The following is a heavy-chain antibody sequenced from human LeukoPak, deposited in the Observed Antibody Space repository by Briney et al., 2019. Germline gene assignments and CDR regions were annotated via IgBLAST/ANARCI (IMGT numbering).Heavy chain of an antibody. Sequence: PGGSLRLSCAVSGFTFSSYWMHWVRQAPGKGLEWVSYISSSGSPISYADSVKGRFTISRDNAKNSLYVQMNSLRAEDTAVYYCARGRLFGVWGQGTMVTVSS. J-gene: IGHJ3*01. D-gene: IGHD3-16*01. CDR2: ISSSGSPI. CDR1: GFTFSSYW. CDR3: ARGRLFGV. V-gene: IGHV3-48*03.